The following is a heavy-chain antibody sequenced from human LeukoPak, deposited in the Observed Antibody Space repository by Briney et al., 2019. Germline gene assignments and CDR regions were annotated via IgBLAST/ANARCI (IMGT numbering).Heavy chain of an antibody. CDR1: GGSISSCSYC. CDR2: IYYSGTT. Sequence: PSETLSLTCTVSGGSISSCSYCWIRIRQPPGKGLEWIGSIYYSGTTYYNPSLKSRVTISLDTPKTQFSLKLSSVTAADTAVYYCARHFLGSCYDYWGQGTLVTVSS. J-gene: IGHJ4*02. D-gene: IGHD2-15*01. CDR3: ARHFLGSCYDY. V-gene: IGHV4-39*01.